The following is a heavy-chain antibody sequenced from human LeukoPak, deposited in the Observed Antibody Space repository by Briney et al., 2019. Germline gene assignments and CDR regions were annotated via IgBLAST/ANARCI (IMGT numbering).Heavy chain of an antibody. V-gene: IGHV4-34*01. CDR3: ARQRGYNPYYYGSGSLTNFMWYFDY. D-gene: IGHD3-10*01. Sequence: PSETLSLTCAVYGGSFSGYYWSWIRQPPGKGLEWIGEINHSGSTNYNPSLKSRVTISVDTSKNQFSLKLSSVTAADTAVYYCARQRGYNPYYYGSGSLTNFMWYFDYWGQGTLVTVSS. J-gene: IGHJ4*02. CDR2: INHSGST. CDR1: GGSFSGYY.